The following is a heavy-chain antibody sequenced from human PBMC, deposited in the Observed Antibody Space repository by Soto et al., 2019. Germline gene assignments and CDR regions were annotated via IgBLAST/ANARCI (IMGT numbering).Heavy chain of an antibody. J-gene: IGHJ5*02. D-gene: IGHD6-6*01. CDR1: GDTFSRYA. CDR2: IIPIFGTA. CDR3: AREGYSSSSVSGNWFDP. V-gene: IGHV1-69*01. Sequence: QVQLVQSGAEVKKPGSSVKVSCKASGDTFSRYAISWVRQAPGQGLEWMGGIIPIFGTANYAQKFQGRVTITADESTSTADMELSSLRSEDTAVYYCAREGYSSSSVSGNWFDPWGQGTLVTVSS.